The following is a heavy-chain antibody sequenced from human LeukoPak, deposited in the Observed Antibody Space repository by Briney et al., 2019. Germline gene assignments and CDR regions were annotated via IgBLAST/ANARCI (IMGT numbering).Heavy chain of an antibody. V-gene: IGHV6-1*01. CDR3: ARVGTLPAVPKQYSSGWYFDY. CDR2: TYYRSKWYN. J-gene: IGHJ4*02. Sequence: SQTLSLTCAISGDSVSSNSAAWNWIRQSPSRGLEWLGRTYYRSKWYNDYAVSVKSRITINPDTSKNQFSLQLNSVTPEDTAVYYCARVGTLPAVPKQYSSGWYFDYWGQGTLVTVSS. CDR1: GDSVSSNSAA. D-gene: IGHD6-19*01.